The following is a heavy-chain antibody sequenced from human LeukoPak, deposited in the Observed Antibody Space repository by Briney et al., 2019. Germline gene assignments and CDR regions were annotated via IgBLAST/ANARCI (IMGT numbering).Heavy chain of an antibody. CDR1: GFTFSSYS. CDR2: IKEDGSEK. V-gene: IGHV3-7*01. Sequence: GGSLRLSCAASGFTFSSYSMNCVRQAPGKGLEWVANIKEDGSEKYYVDSVKGRFTISRDNAKNSVSLQMNSLRAEDTAVYYCARIYLKLASASWGQGTLVTVSS. J-gene: IGHJ5*02. CDR3: ARIYLKLASAS. D-gene: IGHD2/OR15-2a*01.